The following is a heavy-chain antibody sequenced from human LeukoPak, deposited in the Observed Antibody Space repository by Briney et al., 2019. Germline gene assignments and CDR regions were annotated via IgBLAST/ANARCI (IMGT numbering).Heavy chain of an antibody. J-gene: IGHJ4*02. D-gene: IGHD3-22*01. CDR3: ARGFSDYYYPFDY. CDR2: ISYDGSEK. CDR1: GFTFSRYA. Sequence: PGGSLRLSCAASGFTFSRYAVHWVRQAPGKGLEWVAVISYDGSEKYYADSVKGRFTISRDNSKNTLFLQMSSLRAEDTAVYYCARGFSDYYYPFDYWGQGTLATVSS. V-gene: IGHV3-30*04.